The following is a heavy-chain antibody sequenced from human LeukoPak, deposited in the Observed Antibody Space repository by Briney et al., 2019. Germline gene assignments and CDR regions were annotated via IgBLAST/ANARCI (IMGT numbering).Heavy chain of an antibody. D-gene: IGHD3-16*01. J-gene: IGHJ3*02. CDR3: ARVTGEPWDAFDI. Sequence: ASVKVSCKASGYTFTNYGFSWVRQAPGQGLEWMGWISAYNGNTNYTQKLQGRVTITTDTSTSTAYMELRSLRSDDTAVYYCARVTGEPWDAFDIWGQGTMVTVSS. CDR2: ISAYNGNT. CDR1: GYTFTNYG. V-gene: IGHV1-18*01.